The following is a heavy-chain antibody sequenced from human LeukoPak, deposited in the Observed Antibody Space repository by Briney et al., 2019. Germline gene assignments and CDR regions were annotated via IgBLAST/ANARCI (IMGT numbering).Heavy chain of an antibody. CDR3: ARVGRTRKLFDY. J-gene: IGHJ4*02. D-gene: IGHD1-14*01. V-gene: IGHV4-30-4*08. CDR2: IYYSGST. CDR1: GGSISSGDYY. Sequence: SETLSLTCTVSGGSISSGDYYWSWIRQPPGKGLEWIGYIYYSGSTYYNPSLKSRVTISVDTSKNQFSLKLSSVTAADTAVYYCARVGRTRKLFDYWGQGTLVTVSS.